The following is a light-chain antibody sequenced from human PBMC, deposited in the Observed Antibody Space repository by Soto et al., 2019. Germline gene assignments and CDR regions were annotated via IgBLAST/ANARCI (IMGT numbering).Light chain of an antibody. Sequence: QAVVTQSSSASASLGSSVKLTCTLSSGHSSYIIAWHQQQPGKAPRYLMKLEGSGSYNKGSAVPDRFSGSSSGADRYLTISNLQFEDEADYYCETWDSNTRVFGGGTKLTVL. J-gene: IGLJ3*02. CDR1: SGHSSYI. V-gene: IGLV4-60*02. CDR3: ETWDSNTRV. CDR2: LEGSGSY.